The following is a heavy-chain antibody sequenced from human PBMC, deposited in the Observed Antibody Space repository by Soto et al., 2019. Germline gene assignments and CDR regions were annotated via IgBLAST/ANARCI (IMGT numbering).Heavy chain of an antibody. V-gene: IGHV4-39*01. CDR1: GGSSSNSNYY. CDR3: ERHSIWLLLSDY. D-gene: IGHD3-22*01. CDR2: IYYTGNT. J-gene: IGHJ4*02. Sequence: PSETLPLTCNVSGGSSSNSNYYWGWIRKPPGKGLEWIGSIYYTGNTYYNPSLKSRVTISVDTSKNQFSLKLDSVTAADTAVYFCERHSIWLLLSDYWGQGSLVTVSS.